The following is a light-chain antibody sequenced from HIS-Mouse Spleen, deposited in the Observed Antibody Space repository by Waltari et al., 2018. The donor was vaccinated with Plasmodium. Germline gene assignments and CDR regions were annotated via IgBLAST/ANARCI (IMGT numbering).Light chain of an antibody. CDR3: CSYAGSSTNWV. J-gene: IGLJ3*02. CDR2: EGS. V-gene: IGLV2-23*01. CDR1: SSDVWSYKL. Sequence: QSALTQPASVSGSPGPSIPISCTGTSSDVWSYKLVSWYQQHPGKAPKLMIYEGSKRPSGVSNRFSGSKSGNTASLTISGLQAEDEADYYCCSYAGSSTNWVFGGGTKLTVL.